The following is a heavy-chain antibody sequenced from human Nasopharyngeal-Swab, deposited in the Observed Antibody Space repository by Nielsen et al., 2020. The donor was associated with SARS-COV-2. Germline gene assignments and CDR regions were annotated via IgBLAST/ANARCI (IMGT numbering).Heavy chain of an antibody. Sequence: GSLRLSCTVSGGSVSSGSYYWSWIRQPPGKGLGWIGYIYYSGSTNYNPSLKSRVTISVDTSKNQFSLKLSSVTAADTAVYYCARPGYCSSTSCYPDYWGQGTLVTVSS. J-gene: IGHJ4*02. D-gene: IGHD2-2*01. V-gene: IGHV4-61*01. CDR3: ARPGYCSSTSCYPDY. CDR2: IYYSGST. CDR1: GGSVSSGSYY.